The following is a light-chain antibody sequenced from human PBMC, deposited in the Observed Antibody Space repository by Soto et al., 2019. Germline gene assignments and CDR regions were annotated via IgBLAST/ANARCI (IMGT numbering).Light chain of an antibody. Sequence: EIVLTQSPGTLSLSPGERATLSCRASQSVSSSYLAWYQQKPGQAPRLLIYGASSSATGIPDRFSGSGSGTDFTLTISRLEPDDFAVYYCQQYGSSPTFGPGTKVDIK. V-gene: IGKV3-20*01. J-gene: IGKJ3*01. CDR3: QQYGSSPT. CDR2: GAS. CDR1: QSVSSSY.